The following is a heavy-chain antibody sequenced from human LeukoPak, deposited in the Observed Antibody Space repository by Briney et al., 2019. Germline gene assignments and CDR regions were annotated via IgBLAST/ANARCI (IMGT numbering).Heavy chain of an antibody. Sequence: SETLSLTCTVSGGSISSGDYYWSWIRQPPGKGLEWIGYIYYSGSTYYNPSLKSRVTISVDTSKNQFSLKLSSVTAADTAVYYCARVDCSLWGLVDYWGQGTLVTVSS. CDR3: ARVDCSLWGLVDY. CDR1: GGSISSGDYY. V-gene: IGHV4-30-4*08. J-gene: IGHJ4*02. D-gene: IGHD3-16*01. CDR2: IYYSGST.